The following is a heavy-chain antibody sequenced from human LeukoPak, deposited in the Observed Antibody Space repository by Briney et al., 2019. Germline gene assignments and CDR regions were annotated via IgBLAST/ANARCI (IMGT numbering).Heavy chain of an antibody. CDR2: VYYTGST. Sequence: PSETLSLTCTVSGGSISSYYWSWFRQPPGKGLEWIGYVYYTGSTNYNPSLNSRVTMSIDTSKNQFSLRLSSVTAADTAVYYCARVVGFYDSSAFDLWGQGTLVTVSS. V-gene: IGHV4-59*01. D-gene: IGHD3-22*01. CDR1: GGSISSYY. J-gene: IGHJ5*02. CDR3: ARVVGFYDSSAFDL.